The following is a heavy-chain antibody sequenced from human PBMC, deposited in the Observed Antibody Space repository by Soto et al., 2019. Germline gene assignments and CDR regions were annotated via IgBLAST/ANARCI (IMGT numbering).Heavy chain of an antibody. Sequence: SETLSLTCDVYGGYFSGYYWTWIRQPPGTGLEWIGEINHSGSTNYNPSLKSRVTISVDTSKNQFSLKLTSVTAADTAVYYCAREKITGLFDYWGQGTLVTVSS. J-gene: IGHJ4*02. D-gene: IGHD2-8*02. CDR3: AREKITGLFDY. V-gene: IGHV4-34*01. CDR2: INHSGST. CDR1: GGYFSGYY.